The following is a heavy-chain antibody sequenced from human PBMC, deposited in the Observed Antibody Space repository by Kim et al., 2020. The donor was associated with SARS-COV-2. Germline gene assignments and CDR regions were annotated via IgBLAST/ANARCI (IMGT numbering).Heavy chain of an antibody. CDR1: GGSFSGYY. Sequence: SETLSLTCAVYGGSFSGYYWSWIRQPPGKGLEWIGEINHSGSTNYNPSLKSRVTISVDTSKNQFSLKLSSVTAADTAVYYCARGVWFGELGLVYYYYGMEVWGQGATVTVSS. CDR3: ARGVWFGELGLVYYYYGMEV. J-gene: IGHJ6*02. D-gene: IGHD3-10*01. V-gene: IGHV4-34*01. CDR2: INHSGST.